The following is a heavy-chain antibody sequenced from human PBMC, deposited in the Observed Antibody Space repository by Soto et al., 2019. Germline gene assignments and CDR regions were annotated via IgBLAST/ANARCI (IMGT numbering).Heavy chain of an antibody. CDR3: AKWTGRLVREYFDY. Sequence: PGGSLRLSCAASGFTFSSYAMSWVRQAPGKGLEWVSAISGSGGSAYYADSVKGRFTISRDNSKNTLYLQMNSLRAEDTAVYYCAKWTGRLVREYFDYWGQGTLVTVSS. V-gene: IGHV3-23*01. CDR2: ISGSGGSA. J-gene: IGHJ4*02. CDR1: GFTFSSYA. D-gene: IGHD6-19*01.